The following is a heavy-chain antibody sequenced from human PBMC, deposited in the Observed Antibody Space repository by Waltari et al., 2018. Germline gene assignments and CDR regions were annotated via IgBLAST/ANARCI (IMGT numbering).Heavy chain of an antibody. CDR3: AKYIVGATTSAFDI. D-gene: IGHD1-26*01. CDR2: IYSGGST. J-gene: IGHJ3*02. V-gene: IGHV3-23*03. Sequence: EVQLLESGGGLVQPGGSLRLSCAASGFTFSSYAMSWVRQAPGKGLEWVSVIYSGGSTYYADSVKGRFTISRDNSKNTLYLQMNSLRAEDTAVYYCAKYIVGATTSAFDIWGQGTMVTVSS. CDR1: GFTFSSYA.